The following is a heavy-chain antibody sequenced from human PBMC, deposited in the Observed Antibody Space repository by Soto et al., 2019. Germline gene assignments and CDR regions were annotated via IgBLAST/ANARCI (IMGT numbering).Heavy chain of an antibody. J-gene: IGHJ4*02. Sequence: SETLSLTCTVSGGSISNAAYSWSWIRQPPGKGLEWIGYIYPSGMPFYNPSLRSRVTISIDRSNDQFSLNLKSVTAADTAVYYCARCGYISGWYCYFDFWGLGTLVTVSS. CDR2: IYPSGMP. D-gene: IGHD6-19*01. V-gene: IGHV4-30-2*01. CDR1: GGSISNAAYS. CDR3: ARCGYISGWYCYFDF.